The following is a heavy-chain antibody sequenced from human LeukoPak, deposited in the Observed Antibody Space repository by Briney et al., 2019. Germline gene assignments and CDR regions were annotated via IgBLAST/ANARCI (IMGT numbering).Heavy chain of an antibody. CDR3: ARGSGDVIDY. Sequence: GGSLRLSCAASGFTVSTTYMNWVRQAPGKGLEWVSIIYSGGATKYADSVKGRFTISRDSSKNTLYLQMNSLRAEDTAGYYCARGSGDVIDYWGQGTLVTVSS. D-gene: IGHD4-17*01. V-gene: IGHV3-53*01. CDR1: GFTVSTTY. CDR2: IYSGGAT. J-gene: IGHJ4*02.